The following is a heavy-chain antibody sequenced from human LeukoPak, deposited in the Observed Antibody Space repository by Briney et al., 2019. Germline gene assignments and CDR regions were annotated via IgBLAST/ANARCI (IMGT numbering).Heavy chain of an antibody. CDR3: ARENNWNDPRVDY. V-gene: IGHV3-21*04. Sequence: GGSLRLSCAASGFNINTYTMNWVRQSPGKGLEWVSSITTSSRYIYYSDSVKGRFTISRDNVQNSVFLQMNSLRAEDTAVYYCARENNWNDPRVDYWGQGTLVTVSS. J-gene: IGHJ4*02. CDR2: ITTSSRYI. D-gene: IGHD1-20*01. CDR1: GFNINTYT.